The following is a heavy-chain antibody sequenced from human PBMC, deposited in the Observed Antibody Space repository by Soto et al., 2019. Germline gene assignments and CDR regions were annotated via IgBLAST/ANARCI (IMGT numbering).Heavy chain of an antibody. CDR1: GGSISSSSYY. D-gene: IGHD5-12*01. CDR2: IYYSGST. V-gene: IGHV4-39*01. CDR3: ARVIRDGYNYGTDY. J-gene: IGHJ4*02. Sequence: QLQLQESGPGLVKPSETLSLTCTVSGGSISSSSYYWGWIRQPPGKGLEWIGSIYYSGSTYYNPSLTRPATTSVDTSKNQFSLKLSSVTAADTAVYYCARVIRDGYNYGTDYWGQGTLVTVSS.